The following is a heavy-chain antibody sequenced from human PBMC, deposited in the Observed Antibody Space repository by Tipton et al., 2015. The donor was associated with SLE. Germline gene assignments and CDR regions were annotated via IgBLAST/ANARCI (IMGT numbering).Heavy chain of an antibody. CDR1: GGPIESGSYS. D-gene: IGHD2-21*01. J-gene: IGHJ4*02. CDR2: IPYSGTT. V-gene: IGHV4-39*01. Sequence: GLVKPSETLSLTCTVSGGPIESGSYSWGWIRQPPGKGLEWIGSIPYSGTTSYNQSLKGRDTISVHTSTNQFSLKLSCVTAAGTAVYYCAARGYWGGRYSEWGRGTLVTVSS. CDR3: AARGYWGGRYSE.